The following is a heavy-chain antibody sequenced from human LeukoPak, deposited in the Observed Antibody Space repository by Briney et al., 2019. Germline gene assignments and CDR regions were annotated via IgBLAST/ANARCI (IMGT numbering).Heavy chain of an antibody. CDR1: GFNFNTYW. V-gene: IGHV3-7*01. CDR2: TREDGSEK. CDR3: ARELAGHYYGSGSSFDY. D-gene: IGHD3-10*01. J-gene: IGHJ4*02. Sequence: GGPLRLLCTASGFNFNTYWMSWLRQAPGKGREGVANTREDGSEKYYVDSVKGRFTISRDNAKNSLYLQMNSLRAEDTAVYYCARELAGHYYGSGSSFDYWGQGTLVTVSS.